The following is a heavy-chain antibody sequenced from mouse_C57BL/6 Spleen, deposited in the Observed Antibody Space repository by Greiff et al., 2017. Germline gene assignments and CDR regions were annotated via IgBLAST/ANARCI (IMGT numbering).Heavy chain of an antibody. V-gene: IGHV1-74*01. CDR1: GYTFTSYW. CDR3: AMANGYPSYWYFDV. D-gene: IGHD2-2*01. CDR2: IHPSDSDT. J-gene: IGHJ1*03. Sequence: VQLQQPGAELVKPGASVKVSCTASGYTFTSYWMHWVKQRPGQGLEWIGRIHPSDSDTNYNQKFKGKATLTVDNSSSTAYMQLSSLTSEDSAVYYCAMANGYPSYWYFDVWGTGTTVTVSS.